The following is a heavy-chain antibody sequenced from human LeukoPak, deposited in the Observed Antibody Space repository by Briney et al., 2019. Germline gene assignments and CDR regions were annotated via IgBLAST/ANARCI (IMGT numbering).Heavy chain of an antibody. CDR1: GYTFSGFE. CDR3: TKSGKILGY. V-gene: IGHV3-48*03. Sequence: GGSLRLSCVGSGYTFSGFEMNWVRQAPGKGLEWIAYIDSGTSTTYYADTVRGRFTISRDNARNSLYLQMDSLRREDTALYYCTKSGKILGYWGQGTLVTVSS. D-gene: IGHD1-26*01. J-gene: IGHJ4*02. CDR2: IDSGTSTT.